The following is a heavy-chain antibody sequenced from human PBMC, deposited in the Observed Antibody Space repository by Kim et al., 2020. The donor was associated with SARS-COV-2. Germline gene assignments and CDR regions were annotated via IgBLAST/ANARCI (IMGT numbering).Heavy chain of an antibody. CDR1: GFTFSDYY. CDR2: ISSSSSYT. D-gene: IGHD3-10*01. CDR3: ARHGVVWVRGVIGDY. Sequence: GGSLRLSCAASGFTFSDYYMSWIRQAPGKGLEWVSYISSSSSYTNYADSVKGRFTISRDNAKNSLYLQMNSLRAEDTAVYYCARHGVVWVRGVIGDYWGQGTLVTVSS. J-gene: IGHJ4*02. V-gene: IGHV3-11*03.